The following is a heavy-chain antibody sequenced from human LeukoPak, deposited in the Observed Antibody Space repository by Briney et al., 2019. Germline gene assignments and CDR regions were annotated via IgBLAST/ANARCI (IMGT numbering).Heavy chain of an antibody. Sequence: SVKVSCKASGGTFSSYAISWVRQAPGQGLEWMGRIIPIFGTANYAQKFQGRVTITTDESTSTAYMELSSLRSEDTAVYYCARDPASFTPWRGDAFDIWGQGTMVTVSS. CDR3: ARDPASFTPWRGDAFDI. V-gene: IGHV1-69*05. CDR1: GGTFSSYA. CDR2: IIPIFGTA. J-gene: IGHJ3*02.